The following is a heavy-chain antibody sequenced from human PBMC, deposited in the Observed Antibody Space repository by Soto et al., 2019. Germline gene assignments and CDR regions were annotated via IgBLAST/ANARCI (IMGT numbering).Heavy chain of an antibody. V-gene: IGHV3-30-3*01. CDR1: GFTFSSHA. Sequence: QVQLVESGGGVVQPGRSLRLSCAASGFTFSSHAMHWVRQAPGKGLEWVAVISYDGSIKYYADSVKGRFTISSDNSKNTLFLQMNSLRAEDTAVYYCAREGIVGAARQYYFDHWGQGTLVTVSS. J-gene: IGHJ4*02. CDR3: AREGIVGAARQYYFDH. CDR2: ISYDGSIK. D-gene: IGHD1-26*01.